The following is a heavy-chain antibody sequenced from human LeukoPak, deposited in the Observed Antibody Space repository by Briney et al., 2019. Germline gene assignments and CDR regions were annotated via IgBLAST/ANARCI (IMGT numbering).Heavy chain of an antibody. CDR1: GGSFYSYP. V-gene: IGHV1-69*13. CDR2: VIPISGTT. D-gene: IGHD2-2*01. J-gene: IGHJ4*02. Sequence: SVKVSCKASGGSFYSYPIAWVRQAPGQGLEWLGAVIPISGTTHYAQKFQGRVSITVDDSTTTVYMQLSGLRSDDTAVYFCARLAVVPAAMSPDYWGQGTLVTVSS. CDR3: ARLAVVPAAMSPDY.